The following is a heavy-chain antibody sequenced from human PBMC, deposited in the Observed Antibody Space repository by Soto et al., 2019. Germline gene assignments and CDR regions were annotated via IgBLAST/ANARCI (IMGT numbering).Heavy chain of an antibody. J-gene: IGHJ4*02. CDR2: VYYSGSN. Sequence: QVQLQESGPGLVKPSQTLFLTCTVSGGYISSGDDYWRWIRQPPGEVLEWIGYVYYSGSNYYNPSLMSRDNTAADTSTSQFSLELSSVTAADTAMYYCARTKLGNGDFDYWGQGTLVTVSS. V-gene: IGHV4-30-4*01. CDR3: ARTKLGNGDFDY. CDR1: GGYISSGDDY. D-gene: IGHD3-10*02.